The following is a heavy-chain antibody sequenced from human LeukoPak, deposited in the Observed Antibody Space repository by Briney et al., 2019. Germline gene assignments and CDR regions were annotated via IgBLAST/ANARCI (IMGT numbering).Heavy chain of an antibody. V-gene: IGHV1-2*02. CDR3: ARVGIVATILRAFDI. D-gene: IGHD5-12*01. CDR2: INPNSGGT. J-gene: IGHJ3*02. CDR1: GYTFTGYY. Sequence: GASVKVSCKASGYTFTGYYMHWVRQAPGQGLEWIGWINPNSGGTNYAQKFQGRVTMTRDTSISTAYMELSRLRSDDTAVYYCARVGIVATILRAFDIWGQGTMVTVSS.